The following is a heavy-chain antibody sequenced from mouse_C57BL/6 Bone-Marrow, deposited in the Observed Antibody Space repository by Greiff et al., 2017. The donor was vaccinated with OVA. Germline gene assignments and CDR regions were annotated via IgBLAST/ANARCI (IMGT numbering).Heavy chain of an antibody. CDR2: IDPSDSYT. V-gene: IGHV1-59*01. J-gene: IGHJ4*01. CDR3: ARHYYGSSNYYAMDY. D-gene: IGHD1-1*01. CDR1: GYTFTSYW. Sequence: QVQLQQPGAELVRPGTSVKLSCKASGYTFTSYWMHWVKQRPGQGLEWIGVIDPSDSYTNYNQKFKGKATLTVDTSSSTAYMQLSSLTSEDSAVYFCARHYYGSSNYYAMDYWGQGTSVTVSS.